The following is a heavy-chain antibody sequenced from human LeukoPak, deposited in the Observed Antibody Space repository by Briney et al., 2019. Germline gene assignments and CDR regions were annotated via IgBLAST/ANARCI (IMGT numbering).Heavy chain of an antibody. Sequence: GSSVKVSCKASGGTFSSYAISWVRQAPGQGLEWMGGIIPIFGTANYAQKFQGRVTITADKSTSTAYMELSSLRSEATAVYYCALRARRFGGWSTMIDYWGQGTLVTVSS. D-gene: IGHD3-16*01. CDR3: ALRARRFGGWSTMIDY. J-gene: IGHJ4*02. V-gene: IGHV1-69*06. CDR1: GGTFSSYA. CDR2: IIPIFGTA.